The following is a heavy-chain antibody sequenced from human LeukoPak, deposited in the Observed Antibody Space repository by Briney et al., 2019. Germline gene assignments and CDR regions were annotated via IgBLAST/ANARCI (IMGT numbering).Heavy chain of an antibody. D-gene: IGHD2-8*01. Sequence: PGGSLRLSCAASGFTFNNYEMNWVRQAPGKGLEWVSYISTSGSTIYHADSVKGRFTISRDNAKNSLYLQMNSLRAEDTAVYYCASYCTNGVCDHYYYYGMDVWGQGTTVTVSS. CDR1: GFTFNNYE. CDR3: ASYCTNGVCDHYYYYGMDV. J-gene: IGHJ6*02. CDR2: ISTSGSTI. V-gene: IGHV3-48*03.